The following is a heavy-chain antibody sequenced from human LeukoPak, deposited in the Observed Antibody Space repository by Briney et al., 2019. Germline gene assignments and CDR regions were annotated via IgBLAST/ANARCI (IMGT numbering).Heavy chain of an antibody. V-gene: IGHV3-21*01. J-gene: IGHJ4*02. CDR3: ARAKGGNRSFDY. CDR1: GFTFSSYS. Sequence: PGGSLRLSCAASGFTFSSYSMNWVRPAPGKGLEGGASISSSSSYIYNADSVKGRFTISRDNAKNSLYLQMNSLIAADTAVYYCARAKGGNRSFDYWGQGTLVTVSS. CDR2: ISSSSSYI. D-gene: IGHD4-23*01.